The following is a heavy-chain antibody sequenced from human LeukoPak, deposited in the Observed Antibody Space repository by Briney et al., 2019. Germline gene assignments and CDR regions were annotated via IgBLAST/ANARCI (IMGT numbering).Heavy chain of an antibody. Sequence: SVKVSCKASGGTFSSYAISWVRQAPGQGLEWMGRIIPIFGTANYAQKFQGRVTITTDESTSTAYMELSSLRPEDTAVYYCARGSRQWLVRLDYWGQGTLVTVSS. CDR1: GGTFSSYA. V-gene: IGHV1-69*05. CDR3: ARGSRQWLVRLDY. J-gene: IGHJ4*02. CDR2: IIPIFGTA. D-gene: IGHD6-19*01.